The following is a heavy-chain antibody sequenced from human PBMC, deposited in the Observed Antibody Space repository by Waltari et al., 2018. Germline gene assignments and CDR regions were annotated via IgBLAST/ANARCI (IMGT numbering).Heavy chain of an antibody. V-gene: IGHV1-18*01. Sequence: QVQLVQSGVEVKKPGASVKVSCKISGYTFSRFGTSWVRRAPGQGLEWMGWISAVNGHTNYAQNLQDRVTMTADTSTTTAYMELRSLTSDDTAVYYCARAGAEVTRVFDYWGQGTLVTVSS. CDR2: ISAVNGHT. D-gene: IGHD4-4*01. CDR3: ARAGAEVTRVFDY. CDR1: GYTFSRFG. J-gene: IGHJ4*02.